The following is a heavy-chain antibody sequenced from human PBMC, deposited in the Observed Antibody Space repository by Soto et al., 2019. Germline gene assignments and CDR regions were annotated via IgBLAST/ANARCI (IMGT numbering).Heavy chain of an antibody. V-gene: IGHV3-66*01. D-gene: IGHD4-17*01. J-gene: IGHJ5*02. Sequence: EVQLVESGGGLVQPGGSLGLSCAASGFTVSTYFMTWVRQAPGKGLEWVSVIYTEGSTFYADSVKGRFTIYRDNSKNTLYLHMNSLRAEDAAVYFCARDYGVSTYNYFDPWGQGTLVTVSS. CDR2: IYTEGST. CDR1: GFTVSTYF. CDR3: ARDYGVSTYNYFDP.